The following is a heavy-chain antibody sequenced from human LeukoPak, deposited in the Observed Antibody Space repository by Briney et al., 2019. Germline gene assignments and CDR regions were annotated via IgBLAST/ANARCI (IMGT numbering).Heavy chain of an antibody. D-gene: IGHD3-16*02. Sequence: GGSLRLSCAASGFTFSDYYMSWIRQAPGKGLEWVSYISSSGSTRYYADSVQGRFTISRDNSKNTLYLQMNSLRAEDTAVYYCAKDRGSYLYYFDYWGQGTLVTVSS. CDR3: AKDRGSYLYYFDY. V-gene: IGHV3-11*04. CDR1: GFTFSDYY. CDR2: ISSSGSTR. J-gene: IGHJ4*02.